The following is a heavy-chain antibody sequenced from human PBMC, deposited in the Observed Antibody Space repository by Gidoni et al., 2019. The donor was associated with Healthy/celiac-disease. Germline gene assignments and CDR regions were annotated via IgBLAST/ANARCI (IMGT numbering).Heavy chain of an antibody. V-gene: IGHV3-48*03. CDR3: ARDGAIAAAGEYAFDI. J-gene: IGHJ3*02. D-gene: IGHD6-13*01. CDR2: ISSSGSTI. CDR1: GFTFSSYE. Sequence: EVQLVESGGGLVQPGGSLRLSCAASGFTFSSYEMNWVRQAPGKGLEWVSYISSSGSTIYYADSVKGRFTISRDNAKNSLYLQMNSLRAEDTAVYYCARDGAIAAAGEYAFDIWGQGTMVTVSS.